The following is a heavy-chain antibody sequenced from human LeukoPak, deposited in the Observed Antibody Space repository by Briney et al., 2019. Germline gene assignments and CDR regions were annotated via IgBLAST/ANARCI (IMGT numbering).Heavy chain of an antibody. D-gene: IGHD3-16*02. CDR1: GFIFSSYG. CDR3: AKDLVMITFGGVIVTPFDY. V-gene: IGHV3-30*02. CDR2: IWSDASNT. J-gene: IGHJ4*02. Sequence: GGSLRLSCAASGFIFSSYGMHWVRQAPGKGLEWVAVIWSDASNTYYVASVKGRFTISRDNSKNTLYLQMNSLRAEDTAVYYCAKDLVMITFGGVIVTPFDYWGQGTLVTVSS.